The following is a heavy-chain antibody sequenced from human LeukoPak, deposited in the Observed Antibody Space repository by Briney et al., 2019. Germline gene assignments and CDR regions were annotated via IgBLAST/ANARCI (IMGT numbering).Heavy chain of an antibody. CDR1: GGSISNYY. CDR2: IYTSGST. V-gene: IGHV4-4*07. J-gene: IGHJ3*02. CDR3: ARVWWDADAFDI. D-gene: IGHD2-8*02. Sequence: SETLSLTCTVSGGSISNYYWSWIRQPAGKGLEWIGRIYTSGSTNYNPSLKSRVTISVDKSKNQFSLKLSSVTAADTAVYYCARVWWDADAFDIWGQGTMVTVSS.